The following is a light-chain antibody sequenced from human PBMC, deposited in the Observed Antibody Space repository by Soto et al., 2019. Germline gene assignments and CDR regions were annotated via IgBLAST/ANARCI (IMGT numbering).Light chain of an antibody. J-gene: IGKJ1*01. CDR1: QRVSSTY. CDR2: DSF. Sequence: EIVLTQSPGTLSLSPGQRATLSCRASQRVSSTYLAWYQQKPGQAPRLLIYDSFKRATGIPDRFSGSGSGTDFSLTISRLDPEDFAVYYCQQFSSSPWTFGQGTKVEI. V-gene: IGKV3-20*01. CDR3: QQFSSSPWT.